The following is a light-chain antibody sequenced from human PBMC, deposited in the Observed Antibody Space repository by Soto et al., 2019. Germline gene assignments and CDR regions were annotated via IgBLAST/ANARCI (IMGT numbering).Light chain of an antibody. V-gene: IGLV2-8*01. CDR1: SSDVGGYNY. CDR3: SSYAGNNNVV. J-gene: IGLJ2*01. CDR2: EVS. Sequence: QSALTQPPSTSGSPGQSVTISCTGTSSDVGGYNYVFWYQHHPGKAPKLLISEVSKRPSGVPDRFSGSKSGNTASLTVSGLQADDEADYYCSSYAGNNNVVFGGGTQLTVL.